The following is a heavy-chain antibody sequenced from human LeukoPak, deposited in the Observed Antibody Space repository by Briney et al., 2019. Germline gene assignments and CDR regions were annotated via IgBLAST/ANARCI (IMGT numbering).Heavy chain of an antibody. CDR3: ARPTGDGPDY. CDR2: IIPSGGST. D-gene: IGHD7-27*01. V-gene: IGHV1-46*01. J-gene: IGHJ4*02. CDR1: GYTFTTYY. Sequence: ASVKVSCKASGYTFTTYYMHWVRQAPGQGLEWMGIIIPSGGSTSYAQKFQGRVTMTRDTSTSTVYMELSSLRSEDTAVYYCARPTGDGPDYWGQGTLVTVSS.